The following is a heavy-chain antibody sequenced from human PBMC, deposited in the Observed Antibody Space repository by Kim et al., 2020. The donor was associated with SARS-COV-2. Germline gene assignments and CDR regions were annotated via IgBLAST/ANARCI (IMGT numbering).Heavy chain of an antibody. Sequence: KLQGRVTMTTDTSTSTAYMELRSLRSDDTAVYYCARLKIPEEVAAYYFDYWGQGTLVTVSS. V-gene: IGHV1-18*01. CDR3: ARLKIPEEVAAYYFDY. J-gene: IGHJ4*02. D-gene: IGHD2-15*01.